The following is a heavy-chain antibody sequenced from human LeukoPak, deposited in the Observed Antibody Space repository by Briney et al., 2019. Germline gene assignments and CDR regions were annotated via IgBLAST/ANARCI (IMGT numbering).Heavy chain of an antibody. D-gene: IGHD6-13*01. CDR2: ISGSGGST. CDR1: GFTFSSYA. V-gene: IGHV3-23*01. Sequence: PGGSLRLSCAASGFTFSSYAMSWVRQAPGKGLERVSGISGSGGSTYYADSVKGRFTISRDNSNNTLYLQMDSLRADDTAVYYCAKLYTSRWYNDYWGQGTLVTVSS. CDR3: AKLYTSRWYNDY. J-gene: IGHJ4*02.